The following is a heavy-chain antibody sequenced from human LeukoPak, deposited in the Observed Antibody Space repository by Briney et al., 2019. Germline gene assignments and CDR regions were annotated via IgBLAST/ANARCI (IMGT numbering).Heavy chain of an antibody. J-gene: IGHJ6*02. CDR2: ISSSSSYI. D-gene: IGHD6-19*01. Sequence: PGGSLRLSCAASGFTFSSYSMNWVRQAPGKGLEWVSSISSSSSYIYYADSVKGRFTISRDNAKNSLYLQMNSLRAEDTAVYYCAREQWLVPDYYYGMDVWGQGTTVTVSS. V-gene: IGHV3-21*01. CDR1: GFTFSSYS. CDR3: AREQWLVPDYYYGMDV.